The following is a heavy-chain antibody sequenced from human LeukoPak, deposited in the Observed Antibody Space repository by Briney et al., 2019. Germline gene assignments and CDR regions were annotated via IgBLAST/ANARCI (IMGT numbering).Heavy chain of an antibody. D-gene: IGHD6-13*01. Sequence: ASVKVSCKASGYTLISHGISCVPQAPGQGREWMVNISVYTGNTYYAQNLHGRDTMSTDTSTSTEYMELRSLRSDGTAVYYCARYSSSWYEIDYWGQGNLVTVSS. CDR3: ARYSSSWYEIDY. CDR2: ISVYTGNT. J-gene: IGHJ4*02. V-gene: IGHV1-18*01. CDR1: GYTLISHG.